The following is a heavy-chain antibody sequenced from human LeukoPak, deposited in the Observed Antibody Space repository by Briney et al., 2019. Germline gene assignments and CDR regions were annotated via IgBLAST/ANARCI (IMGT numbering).Heavy chain of an antibody. J-gene: IGHJ4*02. D-gene: IGHD3-9*01. CDR3: ARLIRYFDWLSGAYYFDY. Sequence: ETLSLTCTVSGGSISSSSYYWGWIRQPPGKGLEWIGSIYYSGSTYYNPSLKSRVTISVDTSKNQFSLKLSSVTAADTAVYYCARLIRYFDWLSGAYYFDYWGQGTLVTVSS. V-gene: IGHV4-39*01. CDR1: GGSISSSSYY. CDR2: IYYSGST.